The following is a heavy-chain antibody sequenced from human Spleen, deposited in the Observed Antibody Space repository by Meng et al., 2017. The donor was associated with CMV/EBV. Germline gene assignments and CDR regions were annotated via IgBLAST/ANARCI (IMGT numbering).Heavy chain of an antibody. CDR1: GFTFSSYA. Sequence: GGSLRLSCVASGFTFSSYAMHWVRQAPGKGLEWVAVMAYDGTNKYYADSVKGRFTISRDNSKNTLYLQVNSLRAEDTAVYYCARGHYYYGMDVWGQGTTVTVSS. J-gene: IGHJ6*02. CDR2: MAYDGTNK. CDR3: ARGHYYYGMDV. V-gene: IGHV3-30*04.